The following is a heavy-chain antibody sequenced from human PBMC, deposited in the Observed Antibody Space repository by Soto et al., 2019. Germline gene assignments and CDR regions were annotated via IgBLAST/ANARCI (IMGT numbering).Heavy chain of an antibody. CDR3: ARGGGDIVVVPAAPLY. D-gene: IGHD2-2*01. CDR1: GFTFSSYS. Sequence: GGSLRLSCAASGFTFSSYSMNWVRQAPGKGLEWVSSISSSSSYIYYADSVKGRFTISRDNAKNSLYLQMNSLRAEDTAVYYCARGGGDIVVVPAAPLYWGQGTLVTVSS. CDR2: ISSSSSYI. J-gene: IGHJ4*02. V-gene: IGHV3-21*01.